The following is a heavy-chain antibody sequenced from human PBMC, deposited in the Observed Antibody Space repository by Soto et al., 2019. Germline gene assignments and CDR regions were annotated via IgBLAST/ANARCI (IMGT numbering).Heavy chain of an antibody. CDR3: ARHNGGTADLFYHMDV. Sequence: QVQLQESGPGLVKPSETLSLTCSVSGVSVDSDYWSWIRQPPGKGLEWIGVLYYSGTTYYNPSLTRRVAISADKSKNQFSLRINSVTAADTAVYYCARHNGGTADLFYHMDVWGRGTTVTVSS. V-gene: IGHV4-59*08. CDR2: LYYSGTT. CDR1: GVSVDSDY. J-gene: IGHJ6*03. D-gene: IGHD3-16*01.